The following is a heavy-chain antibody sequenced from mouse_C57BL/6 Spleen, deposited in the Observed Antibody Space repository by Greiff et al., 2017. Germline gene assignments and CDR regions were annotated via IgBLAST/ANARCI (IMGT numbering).Heavy chain of an antibody. CDR1: GYTFTSYG. V-gene: IGHV1-81*01. CDR2: IYPRSGNT. J-gene: IGHJ4*01. Sequence: QVQLQQSGAELARPGASVKLSCKASGYTFTSYGISWVKQRTGQGLEWIGEIYPRSGNTYYNEKFKGKATLTADKSSSTAYMELRSLTSADSAVYFCARDYGSSWNGYAMDYGGQGTSVTVSS. CDR3: ARDYGSSWNGYAMDY. D-gene: IGHD1-1*01.